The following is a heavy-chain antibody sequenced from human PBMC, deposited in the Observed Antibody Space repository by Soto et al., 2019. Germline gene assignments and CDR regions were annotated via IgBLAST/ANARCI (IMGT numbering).Heavy chain of an antibody. CDR1: GGSVSSGSYY. J-gene: IGHJ5*02. Sequence: SSETLSLTCTVSGGSVSSGSYYWSWIREPPGKGLEWIGYIYYSGSTNYNPSLKSRVTISVDTSKNQFSLKLSSVTAADTAVYYCAREPHYSHWFDPWGQGTLVTVSS. D-gene: IGHD4-4*01. V-gene: IGHV4-61*01. CDR2: IYYSGST. CDR3: AREPHYSHWFDP.